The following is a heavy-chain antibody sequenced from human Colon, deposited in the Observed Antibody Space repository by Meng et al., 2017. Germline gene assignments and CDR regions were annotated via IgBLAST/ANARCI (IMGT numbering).Heavy chain of an antibody. CDR3: ARSTPSLDY. CDR2: IVPNSGDT. D-gene: IGHD2-15*01. CDR1: GYSFRDCY. Sequence: QVELVQSGTEVKGPGASVKVSCKSSGYSFRDCYIHWLRQAPGQGLEWMGWIVPNSGDTNYAKKFQGRVTMTRDTSISTTYMELIRLTSDDTAVYYCARSTPSLDYWGQGTLVTVSS. V-gene: IGHV1-2*02. J-gene: IGHJ4*02.